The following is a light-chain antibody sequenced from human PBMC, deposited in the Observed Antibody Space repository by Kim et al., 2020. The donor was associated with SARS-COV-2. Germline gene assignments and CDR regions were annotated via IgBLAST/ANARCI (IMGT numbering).Light chain of an antibody. Sequence: SPGDRATRSCRSSQSVSSSYFAWYQQKPGQAPRLLIYGASNRATGVPARFSGSGSGTDFTLTISRLEPEDFVVYYCQQYGTSPWTFGQGTKVDIK. CDR3: QQYGTSPWT. V-gene: IGKV3-20*01. CDR2: GAS. J-gene: IGKJ1*01. CDR1: QSVSSSY.